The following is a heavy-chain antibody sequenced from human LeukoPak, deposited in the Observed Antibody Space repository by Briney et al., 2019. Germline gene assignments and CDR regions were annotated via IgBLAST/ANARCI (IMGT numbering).Heavy chain of an antibody. CDR3: ARDPTAARVTVTSEQIDY. CDR1: GFTYSSYS. Sequence: PGGSLRLSCAASGFTYSSYSMNWVRQAPGKGLEWVSSISSSSSYIYYADSVKGRFTISRDSAKNSLYLQMNSLRAEDTAVYYCARDPTAARVTVTSEQIDYWGQGTLVTVFS. V-gene: IGHV3-21*01. J-gene: IGHJ4*02. CDR2: ISSSSSYI. D-gene: IGHD4-17*01.